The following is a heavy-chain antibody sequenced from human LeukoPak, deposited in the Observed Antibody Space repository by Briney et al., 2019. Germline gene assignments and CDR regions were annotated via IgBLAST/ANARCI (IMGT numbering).Heavy chain of an antibody. J-gene: IGHJ6*02. V-gene: IGHV4-59*01. Sequence: SETLSLTCTVSGGSISSYYWSWIRQPPGKGLGWIGYIYYSGSTNYNPSLKSRVTISVDTSKNQFSLKLSSVTAADTAVYYCARIPYCSSTSCYAHYYYGMDVWGQGTTVTVSS. CDR1: GGSISSYY. D-gene: IGHD2-2*01. CDR2: IYYSGST. CDR3: ARIPYCSSTSCYAHYYYGMDV.